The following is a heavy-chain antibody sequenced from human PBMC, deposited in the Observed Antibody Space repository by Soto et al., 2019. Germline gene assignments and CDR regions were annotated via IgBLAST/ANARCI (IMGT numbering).Heavy chain of an antibody. CDR1: GGSINSGDYY. Sequence: SETLSLTCTVSGGSINSGDYYWTWIRQPPGKGLEWIGYIYYGGSTRYNASLKSRITISVDKSRNQFSLKLTSVSAADTAVYYCARASATIAAAAIFDYWGQGTLVTVSS. D-gene: IGHD6-13*01. CDR3: ARASATIAAAAIFDY. J-gene: IGHJ4*02. V-gene: IGHV4-30-4*01. CDR2: IYYGGST.